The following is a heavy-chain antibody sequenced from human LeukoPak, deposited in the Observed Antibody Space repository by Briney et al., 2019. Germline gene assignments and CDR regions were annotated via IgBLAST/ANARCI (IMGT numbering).Heavy chain of an antibody. CDR3: ARGRIQLWMGIDY. CDR1: GGSFSGYY. V-gene: IGHV4-59*08. D-gene: IGHD5-18*01. Sequence: SETLSLTCTVSGGSFSGYYWSWIRQPPGKGLEWIGYIFHTGNTNYNPSLESRVTISVDTSKNQLSLKLSSVTAADTAVYYCARGRIQLWMGIDYWGQGTLVTVSS. CDR2: IFHTGNT. J-gene: IGHJ4*02.